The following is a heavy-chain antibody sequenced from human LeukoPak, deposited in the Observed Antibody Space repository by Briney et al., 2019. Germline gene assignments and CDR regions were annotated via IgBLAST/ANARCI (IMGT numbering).Heavy chain of an antibody. D-gene: IGHD1-26*01. CDR3: ATARPYSGSSWGPLDY. CDR1: GYTLTELS. J-gene: IGHJ4*02. V-gene: IGHV1-24*01. CDR2: FDPEDGET. Sequence: ASVKVSCKVSGYTLTELSMHWVRQAPGKGLEWMGGFDPEDGETIYAQKFQGRVTMTEDTSTDTAYMELSSLRSEDTAVYYCATARPYSGSSWGPLDYWGEGPLVTVSS.